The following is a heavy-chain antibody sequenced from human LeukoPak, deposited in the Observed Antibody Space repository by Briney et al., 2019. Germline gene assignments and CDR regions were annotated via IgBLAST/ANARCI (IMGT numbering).Heavy chain of an antibody. D-gene: IGHD6-19*01. V-gene: IGHV3-30*18. CDR3: AKDGVEQWLAYYFDY. Sequence: GGSLRLSCAASGFTFSSYGMHWVRQAPGKGLEWVAAISYDGNNKYYADSVKGRLTIPRDNSKNTLYVQMNSLRAEDTALYYCAKDGVEQWLAYYFDYWGQGALVTVSS. CDR2: ISYDGNNK. CDR1: GFTFSSYG. J-gene: IGHJ4*02.